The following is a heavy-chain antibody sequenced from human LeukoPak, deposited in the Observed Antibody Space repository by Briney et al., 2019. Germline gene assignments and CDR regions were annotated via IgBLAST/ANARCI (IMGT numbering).Heavy chain of an antibody. J-gene: IGHJ4*02. CDR2: ISSSGSTI. V-gene: IGHV3-48*03. CDR1: GFTFSSYE. CDR3: ARSEWGELLRPTDY. Sequence: GGSLRLSCAASGFTFSSYELNWVRHAPGKGLEWVSYISSSGSTIYYADSVKGRFTISRDNAKNSLYLQMNSLRAEGTAVYYCARSEWGELLRPTDYWGQGTLVTVSS. D-gene: IGHD1-26*01.